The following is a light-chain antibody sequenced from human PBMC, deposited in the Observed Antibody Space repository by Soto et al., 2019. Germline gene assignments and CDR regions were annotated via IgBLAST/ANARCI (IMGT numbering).Light chain of an antibody. J-gene: IGLJ1*01. CDR2: AGI. V-gene: IGLV2-14*01. CDR3: SSYTRSSNLV. Sequence: QSALTQPASVSGSPGQSITISCTGTSSDVGAYNYVSWYQHHPGKAPKLIIYAGINRPSGISNRFSGSKSGNTASLAISGLQAEDEAEYYCSSYTRSSNLVFGTGTKVTVL. CDR1: SSDVGAYNY.